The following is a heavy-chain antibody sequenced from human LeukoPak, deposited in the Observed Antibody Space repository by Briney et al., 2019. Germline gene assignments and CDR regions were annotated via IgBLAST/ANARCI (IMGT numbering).Heavy chain of an antibody. CDR2: ISYDGSNK. CDR3: ARGYSSSWLYYFDY. CDR1: GFTFSSYA. Sequence: GRSLRLSCAASGFTFSSYAMHWVRQAPGKGVEWVAVISYDGSNKYYADSVKGRFTISRDNSKNTLYLQMNSLRAEDTAVYYCARGYSSSWLYYFDYWGQGTLVTVSS. V-gene: IGHV3-30*04. J-gene: IGHJ4*02. D-gene: IGHD6-13*01.